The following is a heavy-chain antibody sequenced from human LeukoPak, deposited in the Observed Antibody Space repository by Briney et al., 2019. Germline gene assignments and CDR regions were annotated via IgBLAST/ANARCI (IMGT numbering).Heavy chain of an antibody. Sequence: SETLSLTCAVYGGSFSGYYWSWIRQPPGKGLEWIGEINHSGSTNYNPSLKSQVTISVDTSKNQFSLKLSSVTAADTAVYYCAITMVRGVIITSDYWGQGTLVTVSS. J-gene: IGHJ4*02. V-gene: IGHV4-34*01. CDR1: GGSFSGYY. CDR2: INHSGST. CDR3: AITMVRGVIITSDY. D-gene: IGHD3-10*01.